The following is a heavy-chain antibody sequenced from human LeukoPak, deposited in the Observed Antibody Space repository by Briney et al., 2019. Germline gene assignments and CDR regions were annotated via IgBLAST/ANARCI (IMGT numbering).Heavy chain of an antibody. D-gene: IGHD2-15*01. CDR3: AKDRGYCSGGSCYLYYYYYYGMDV. J-gene: IGHJ6*02. CDR2: ISYDGSNK. V-gene: IGHV3-30*18. Sequence: GGSLRLPCAASGFTFSSYGMHWVRQAPGKGLEWVAVISYDGSNKYYADSVKGRFTISRDNSKNTLYLQMNSLRAEDTAVYYCAKDRGYCSGGSCYLYYYYYYGMDVWGQGTTVTVSS. CDR1: GFTFSSYG.